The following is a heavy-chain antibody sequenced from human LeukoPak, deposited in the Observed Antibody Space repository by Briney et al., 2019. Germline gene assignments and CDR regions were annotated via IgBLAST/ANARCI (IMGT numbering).Heavy chain of an antibody. J-gene: IGHJ4*02. Sequence: GGSLRLSCAASGFTFSVYYMSWIRQAPGKGLEWVSYISSSGSTIYYADSVKGRFTISRDNAKNSLYLQMNSLRAEDTAVYYCARDGRAGPNYFDYWGQGTLVTVSS. CDR2: ISSSGSTI. CDR1: GFTFSVYY. CDR3: ARDGRAGPNYFDY. V-gene: IGHV3-11*01. D-gene: IGHD6-19*01.